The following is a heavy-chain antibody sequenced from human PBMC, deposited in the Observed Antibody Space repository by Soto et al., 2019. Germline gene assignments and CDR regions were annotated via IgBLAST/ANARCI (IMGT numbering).Heavy chain of an antibody. J-gene: IGHJ6*02. CDR1: GYSFISYW. V-gene: IGHV5-10-1*01. Sequence: PGESLKISCKGSGYSFISYWIIWVRPMPGKGLEWMGRIDPSDSYTNYSPSFQGHVTISADKSISTAYLQWSSLKASDTAMYYCARDLVPYYYYGMDVWGQGTTVTVSS. CDR2: IDPSDSYT. CDR3: ARDLVPYYYYGMDV.